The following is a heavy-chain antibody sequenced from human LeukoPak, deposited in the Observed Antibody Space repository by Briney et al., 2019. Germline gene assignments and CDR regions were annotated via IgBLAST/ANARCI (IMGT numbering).Heavy chain of an antibody. CDR2: ISTTGSDI. D-gene: IGHD6-19*01. Sequence: GGSLRLSCAASGFTFNSYAMSWVRQAPGKGLEWASSISTTGSDIYYADSVRGRFTISRDNAKNSLYLQMTSLRVEDTAVYYCAREVTGYKSGQKYSWFDPWGQGTLVTVSS. V-gene: IGHV3-21*06. CDR1: GFTFNSYA. CDR3: AREVTGYKSGQKYSWFDP. J-gene: IGHJ5*02.